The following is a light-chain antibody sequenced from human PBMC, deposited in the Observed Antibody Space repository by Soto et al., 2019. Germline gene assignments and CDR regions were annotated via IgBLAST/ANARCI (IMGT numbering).Light chain of an antibody. CDR3: GLYTTAETVV. CDR2: DVT. V-gene: IGLV2-18*01. CDR1: KEVASYNR. Sequence: QSVLTQPPSVSGSPGQSVTISCTGTKEVASYNRVSWYQQTPGTSPKLLIYDVTKRASGISDRFSGSKSGNTASLTISGLHTDDEGDYYCGLYTTAETVVLGGGTKVTVL. J-gene: IGLJ2*01.